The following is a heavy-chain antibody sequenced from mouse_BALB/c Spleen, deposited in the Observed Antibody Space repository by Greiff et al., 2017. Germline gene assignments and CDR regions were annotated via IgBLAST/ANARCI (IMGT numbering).Heavy chain of an antibody. CDR2: ISYSGST. Sequence: DVQLVESGPSLVKPSQTLSLTCSVTGDSITSGYWNWIRKFPGNKLEYMGYISYSGSTYYIPSLKSRIAITRDTAKNQYYLQLNSVTTEDTATYYCAREEAYGSSYDYAMDYWGQGTSVTVSS. CDR3: AREEAYGSSYDYAMDY. J-gene: IGHJ4*01. V-gene: IGHV3-8*02. CDR1: GDSITSGY. D-gene: IGHD1-1*01.